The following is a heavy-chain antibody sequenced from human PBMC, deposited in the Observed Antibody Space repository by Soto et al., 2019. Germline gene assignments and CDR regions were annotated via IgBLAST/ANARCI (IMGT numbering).Heavy chain of an antibody. CDR2: LYSGST. Sequence: SETLSLTCPFSGFYLSSKNFYLGWIRQSPGKGLEWIGTLYSGSTFSSLSLKNRVTISVDTSKNQVSLKLRSVAAADTAIYYCATTRGIAVGGSFDYWGQGSQGTV. CDR3: ATTRGIAVGGSFDY. CDR1: GFYLSSKNFY. V-gene: IGHV4-39*01. J-gene: IGHJ4*02. D-gene: IGHD6-19*01.